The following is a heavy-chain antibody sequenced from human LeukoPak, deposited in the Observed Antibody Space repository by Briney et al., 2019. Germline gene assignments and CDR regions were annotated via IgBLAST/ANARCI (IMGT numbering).Heavy chain of an antibody. D-gene: IGHD6-13*01. J-gene: IGHJ4*02. CDR3: ARLAAAGTFANFDY. CDR2: ISSSSSTI. CDR1: GFTFSTYI. Sequence: PGGSLRLSCAASGFTFSTYIVNWVRQAPGKGLEWVSYISSSSSTIYYADSVKDRFTISRDNAKNSLYLQMNSLRDEDTAVYYCARLAAAGTFANFDYWGQGTLVTVSS. V-gene: IGHV3-48*02.